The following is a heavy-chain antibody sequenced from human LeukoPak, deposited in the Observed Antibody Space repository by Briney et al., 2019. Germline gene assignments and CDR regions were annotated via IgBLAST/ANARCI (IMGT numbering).Heavy chain of an antibody. CDR2: IYPGDSDT. CDR3: ARSAAHRDGYSYFTN. Sequence: GESLKISCKDSGYSFNIYWIAWVRQMPGKGLEWMGIIYPGDSDTRYSPSFQGQVTISADKSISTAYLRWSSLKASDTAMYYCARSAAHRDGYSYFTNWGQGTLVTVSS. CDR1: GYSFNIYW. J-gene: IGHJ4*02. V-gene: IGHV5-51*01. D-gene: IGHD5-24*01.